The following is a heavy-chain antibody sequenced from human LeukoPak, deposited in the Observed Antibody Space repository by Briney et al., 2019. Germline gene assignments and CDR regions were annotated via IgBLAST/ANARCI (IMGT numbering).Heavy chain of an antibody. CDR2: ISHSGSDT. Sequence: PGGSLRLSCAASGFTFSDYYMSWIRQAPGKGLEWVSYISHSGSDTYYADSVKGRFTISRDNAKNSLYLQMNSLRAEDTAVYYCAREELLWFGAPDHWGQGTLVTVSS. J-gene: IGHJ4*02. D-gene: IGHD3-10*01. CDR1: GFTFSDYY. V-gene: IGHV3-11*06. CDR3: AREELLWFGAPDH.